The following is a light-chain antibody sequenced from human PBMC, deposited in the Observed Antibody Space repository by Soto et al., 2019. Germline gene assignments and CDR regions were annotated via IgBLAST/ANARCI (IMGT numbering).Light chain of an antibody. J-gene: IGLJ3*02. Sequence: QSVLTQPPSVCGAPGQKVTISCTRSSSNIGAAYDVHWYQHLPGTAPKLLIYGNNNRPSGVPDRFSGSKSGTSASLAITGLQAEDEADYYCQSYDISLSGWVFGGGTKLTVL. CDR3: QSYDISLSGWV. CDR2: GNN. V-gene: IGLV1-40*01. CDR1: SSNIGAAYD.